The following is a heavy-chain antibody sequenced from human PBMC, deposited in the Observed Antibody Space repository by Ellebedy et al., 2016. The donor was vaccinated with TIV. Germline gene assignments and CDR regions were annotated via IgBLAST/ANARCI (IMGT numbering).Heavy chain of an antibody. CDR2: IYNDGSST. D-gene: IGHD2/OR15-2a*01. V-gene: IGHV3-74*01. CDR3: ARGVLSGY. J-gene: IGHJ4*02. Sequence: GESLKISCAASGFTFSNYWMHWVRQAPGKGLAWVSRIYNDGSSTSYADSVEGRFTISRDNSKNTVYLQMNSLRAEDTAVYYCARGVLSGYWGQGTLVTVSS. CDR1: GFTFSNYW.